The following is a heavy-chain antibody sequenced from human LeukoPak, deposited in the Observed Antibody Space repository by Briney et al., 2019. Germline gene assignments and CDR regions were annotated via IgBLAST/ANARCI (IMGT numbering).Heavy chain of an antibody. Sequence: SETLSLTCTVSDDPVTMYYWTWIRQPPGRGPEWIGYVDHTGSTNFNPSLNGRVSISRDTSKNLFSLRLRSVTAADTAVYFCARGRVSSSTWYSTYYYYFYMDVWGKGTTVTVSS. D-gene: IGHD1-1*01. CDR2: VDHTGST. CDR3: ARGRVSSSTWYSTYYYYFYMDV. CDR1: DDPVTMYY. V-gene: IGHV4-59*02. J-gene: IGHJ6*03.